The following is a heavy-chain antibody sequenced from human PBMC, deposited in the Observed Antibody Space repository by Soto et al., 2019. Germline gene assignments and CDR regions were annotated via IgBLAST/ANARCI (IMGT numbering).Heavy chain of an antibody. CDR3: ARADRLGSFDY. CDR1: GFTFSSYS. Sequence: GGSLRLSCAASGFTFSSYSMNWVRQAPGKGLEWVSYISSSSSTIYYADSVKGRFTISRDNAKNSLYLQMNSLRAEDTAVYYCARADRLGSFDYWGQGTLVTVSS. V-gene: IGHV3-48*01. D-gene: IGHD2-21*01. CDR2: ISSSSSTI. J-gene: IGHJ4*02.